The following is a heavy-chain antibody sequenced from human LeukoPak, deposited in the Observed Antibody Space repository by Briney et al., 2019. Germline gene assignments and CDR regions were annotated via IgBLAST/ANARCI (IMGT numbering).Heavy chain of an antibody. Sequence: SETLSLTCTVSGGSISSYYWSWIRQPPGKGLEWIGYMYYSGSTNYNPSLKSRVTISVDTSKNQFSLKLSSVTAADTAVYYCARGGSGRLPPDYWGQGTLVTVSS. V-gene: IGHV4-59*01. J-gene: IGHJ4*02. CDR2: MYYSGST. CDR3: ARGGSGRLPPDY. D-gene: IGHD6-25*01. CDR1: GGSISSYY.